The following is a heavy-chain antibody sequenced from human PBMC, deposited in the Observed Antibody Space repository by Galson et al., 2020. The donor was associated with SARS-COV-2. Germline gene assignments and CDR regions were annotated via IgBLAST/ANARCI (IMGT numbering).Heavy chain of an antibody. CDR2: ISYDGSNK. CDR3: AKDFGQWLDEVSY. D-gene: IGHD6-19*01. V-gene: IGHV3-30*18. CDR1: GFTFSSYG. J-gene: IGHJ4*02. Sequence: PGGSLRLSCAASGFTFSSYGMHWVRQAPGKGLEWVAVISYDGSNKYYADSVKGRFTISRDNSKNTLYLQMNSLRAEDTAVYYCAKDFGQWLDEVSYWGQGTLVTVSS.